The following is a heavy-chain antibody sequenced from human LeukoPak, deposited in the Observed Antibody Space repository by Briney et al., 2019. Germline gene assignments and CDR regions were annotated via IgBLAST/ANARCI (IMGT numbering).Heavy chain of an antibody. V-gene: IGHV1-46*01. Sequence: ASVKVSCKASGYTFTSYYMHWVRQAPGQGLEWMGIINPSGGSTSYARKFQGRVTMTRDTSTSTVYMELSSLRSEDTAVYYCARDLDCSGGSCYTRSYYYYGMDVWGKGTTVTVSS. CDR2: INPSGGST. CDR3: ARDLDCSGGSCYTRSYYYYGMDV. D-gene: IGHD2-15*01. CDR1: GYTFTSYY. J-gene: IGHJ6*04.